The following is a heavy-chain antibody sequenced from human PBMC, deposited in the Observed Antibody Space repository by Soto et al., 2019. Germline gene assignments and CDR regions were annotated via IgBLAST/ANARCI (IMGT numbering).Heavy chain of an antibody. CDR2: ISGSGGST. V-gene: IGHV3-23*01. CDR1: GFTFSSYA. D-gene: IGHD3-10*01. Sequence: EVQLLESGGGLVQPGGSLRLSCAASGFTFSSYAMSWVRQAPGKGLEWVSTISGSGGSTYYADSVKGRFTISRGNSKNTLYLQMNSLRAEDTAVYYCASGSYNYYYGMDVWGQGTTVTVSS. CDR3: ASGSYNYYYGMDV. J-gene: IGHJ6*02.